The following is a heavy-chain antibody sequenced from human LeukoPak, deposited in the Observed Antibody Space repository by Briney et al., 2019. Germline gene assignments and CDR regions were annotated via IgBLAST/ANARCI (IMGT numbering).Heavy chain of an antibody. CDR2: IYSGSST. J-gene: IGHJ4*02. Sequence: GGSLRLSCAASGFTVKDNFMSRVRQAPGKGLEWVSVIYSGSSTYYADSVKGRFTISRDNSKNTLYLQMNSLRAEDTAVDYCARGGNYWVSFDYWGQGTLVTVSS. CDR3: ARGGNYWVSFDY. D-gene: IGHD4-23*01. V-gene: IGHV3-53*01. CDR1: GFTVKDNF.